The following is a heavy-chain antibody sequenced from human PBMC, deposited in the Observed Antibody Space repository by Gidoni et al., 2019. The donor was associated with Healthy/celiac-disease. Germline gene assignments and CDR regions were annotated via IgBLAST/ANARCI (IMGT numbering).Heavy chain of an antibody. CDR1: GFPFSSYA. V-gene: IGHV3-23*01. CDR3: AKDAYGDFSAPFDP. D-gene: IGHD4-17*01. Sequence: EVQLLESGGGLVQPGGSLRLSCAASGFPFSSYAMSWVRQAPGKGLGWGSAISGSGGSTYYADSVKGRFTISRDNSKNTLYLQMNSLRAEDTAVYYCAKDAYGDFSAPFDPWGQGTLVTVSS. J-gene: IGHJ5*02. CDR2: ISGSGGST.